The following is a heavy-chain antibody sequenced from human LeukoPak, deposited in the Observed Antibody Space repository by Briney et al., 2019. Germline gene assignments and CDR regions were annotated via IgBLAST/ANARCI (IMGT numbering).Heavy chain of an antibody. V-gene: IGHV3-30-3*01. Sequence: GRSLRLSCAASGFTFSTYAMHWVRQAPDKGLEWVAVIVHDGTNKYYADSVKGRFTISRDNSKNTLYLQMNSLRTEDTAVYYCARHRGRVIVTPYFDYWGQGTLVTVSS. CDR3: ARHRGRVIVTPYFDY. CDR1: GFTFSTYA. D-gene: IGHD3-16*02. J-gene: IGHJ4*02. CDR2: IVHDGTNK.